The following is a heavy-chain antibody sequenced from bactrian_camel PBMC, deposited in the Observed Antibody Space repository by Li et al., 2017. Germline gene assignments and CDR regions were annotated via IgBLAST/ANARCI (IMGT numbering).Heavy chain of an antibody. D-gene: IGHD1*01. CDR2: VYSTT. V-gene: IGHV3-2*01. J-gene: IGHJ4*01. Sequence: HVQLVESGGGLVQPGGSLRLSCAASGFIFSSYYMTWVRQTPGKGLEWVSSVYSTTYYADSVKGRFTISRDNAKNTLSLQMNSLEPEDTGMYYCAAEPMPCYVGPSRVPSYSHRGQGTQVTVS. CDR1: GFIFSSYY.